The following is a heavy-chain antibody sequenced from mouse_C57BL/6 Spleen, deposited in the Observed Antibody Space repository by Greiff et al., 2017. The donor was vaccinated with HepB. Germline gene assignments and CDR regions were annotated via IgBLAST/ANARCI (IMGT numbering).Heavy chain of an antibody. D-gene: IGHD2-4*01. Sequence: QVQLQPPGAELVMPGASVKLSCKASGYTFTSYWMHWVKQRPGQGLEWIGEIDPSDSYTNYNQKFKGKSTLTVDKSSSTAYMQLSSLTSVDSAVYYCARYYDYDGYFDYWGQGTTLTVSS. V-gene: IGHV1-69*01. CDR1: GYTFTSYW. J-gene: IGHJ2*01. CDR3: ARYYDYDGYFDY. CDR2: IDPSDSYT.